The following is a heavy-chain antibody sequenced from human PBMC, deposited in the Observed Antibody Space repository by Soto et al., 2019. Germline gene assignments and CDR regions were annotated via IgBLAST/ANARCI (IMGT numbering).Heavy chain of an antibody. CDR1: GFTFSGFS. CDR2: ISTRSLTI. Sequence: XGSLRLSCAASGFTFSGFSMNWVRQAPGKGLEWISYISTRSLTIDYADSVRGRFTISRDNAKDSLYLQMRSLRDEDTAVYYCARGSSQPDYDGMDVWGQGTTVTVSS. CDR3: ARGSSQPDYDGMDV. J-gene: IGHJ6*02. D-gene: IGHD2-2*01. V-gene: IGHV3-48*02.